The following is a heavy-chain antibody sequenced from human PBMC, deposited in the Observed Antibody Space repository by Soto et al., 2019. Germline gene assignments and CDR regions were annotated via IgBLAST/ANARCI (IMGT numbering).Heavy chain of an antibody. D-gene: IGHD3-22*01. CDR3: ARSKGTTTMIGYYNWFDP. CDR1: GYTFTSYG. Sequence: QVQLVQSGVEVKKPGASVKVSCKASGYTFTSYGISWVRQAPGQGLEWMGWISGYHGNTNYAQKLQGRVTMTTDTSTSTAYMELRSLRSDDTAVYYCARSKGTTTMIGYYNWFDPWGQGTLVTVSS. J-gene: IGHJ5*02. V-gene: IGHV1-18*01. CDR2: ISGYHGNT.